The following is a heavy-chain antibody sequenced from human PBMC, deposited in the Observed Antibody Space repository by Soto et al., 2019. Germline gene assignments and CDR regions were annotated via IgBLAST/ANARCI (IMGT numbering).Heavy chain of an antibody. CDR3: TRDDTAMVNSYYYYGMDV. D-gene: IGHD5-18*01. V-gene: IGHV3-49*03. J-gene: IGHJ6*02. CDR1: GFTFGDYA. CDR2: IRSKAYGGTT. Sequence: PGGSLRLSCTASGFTFGDYAMSWFRQAPGKGLEWVGFIRSKAYGGTTEYAASVKGRFTISRDDSKSIAYLQMNSLKTEDTAVYYCTRDDTAMVNSYYYYGMDVWGQGTTVTVSS.